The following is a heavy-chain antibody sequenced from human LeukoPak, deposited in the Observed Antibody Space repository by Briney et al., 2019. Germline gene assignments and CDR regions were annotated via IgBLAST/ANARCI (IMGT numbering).Heavy chain of an antibody. D-gene: IGHD3-10*01. CDR2: INLRGST. CDR1: GGSFNDYY. J-gene: IGHJ6*03. V-gene: IGHV4-34*01. CDR3: ARGRYTMVRGVIGRDTDYYYYSYMDV. Sequence: SETLSLTCAVYGGSFNDYYWNWIRQPPGKGLEWIGEINLRGSTTYNPSLKSRVTISLDESKNQFSLQLNSVTPEDTAVYYCARGRYTMVRGVIGRDTDYYYYSYMDVWGKGTTVTISS.